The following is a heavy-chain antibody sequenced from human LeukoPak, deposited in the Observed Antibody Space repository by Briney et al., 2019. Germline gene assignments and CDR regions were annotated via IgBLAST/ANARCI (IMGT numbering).Heavy chain of an antibody. CDR2: ISGSGYAI. J-gene: IGHJ4*02. Sequence: GGSLRLSCTASGFTFSDFHMSWIRQAPGKGLEWVSHISGSGYAIHHPGSVKGRFIISRDNAKNSLYLQMNSLRVEDSAVYYCARLSGTYSRGGDHWGQGTLVTVSS. CDR1: GFTFSDFH. D-gene: IGHD1-26*01. CDR3: ARLSGTYSRGGDH. V-gene: IGHV3-11*01.